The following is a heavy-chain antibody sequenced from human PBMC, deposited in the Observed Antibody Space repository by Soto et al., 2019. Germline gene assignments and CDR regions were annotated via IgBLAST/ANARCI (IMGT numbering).Heavy chain of an antibody. Sequence: SDTLSLTCTVSSGSINKYCWSWIRQPPGKELEWIGYICDSGSTNYNPSLTSRVTMSVDTSKNQFSLNLSSMTAADTAIYYCARQGENDYFDFWGQGALVTVSS. D-gene: IGHD3-16*01. CDR2: ICDSGST. CDR3: ARQGENDYFDF. V-gene: IGHV4-59*08. CDR1: SGSINKYC. J-gene: IGHJ4*02.